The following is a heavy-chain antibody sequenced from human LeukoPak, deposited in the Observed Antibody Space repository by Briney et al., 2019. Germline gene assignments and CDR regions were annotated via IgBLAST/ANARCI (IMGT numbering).Heavy chain of an antibody. J-gene: IGHJ4*02. CDR2: TDYSGTT. CDR3: ARDSEEGYDY. CDR1: TDSISNYF. D-gene: IGHD5-12*01. V-gene: IGHV4-59*01. Sequence: SETLSLTCTVSTDSISNYFWSWIRQPPGKGLEWLGYTDYSGTTNYNPSLKSRVSISVDTSKNQFSLKLSSVTAADTAVYYCARDSEEGYDYWGQGTLVTVSS.